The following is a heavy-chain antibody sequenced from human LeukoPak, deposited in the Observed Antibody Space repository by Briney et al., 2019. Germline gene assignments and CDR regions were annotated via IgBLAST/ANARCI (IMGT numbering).Heavy chain of an antibody. V-gene: IGHV3-7*01. D-gene: IGHD4-17*01. CDR1: GFTFSSSW. CDR2: IKQDGSEK. Sequence: GGSLRLSCAASGFTFSSSWMSWVRQAPGKGLEWVANIKQDGSEKYYVASVKGRFTISRDNAKNSLYLQMNSLRAEDTAVYYCAREDADPPRYGDADYWGQGTLVTVSS. CDR3: AREDADPPRYGDADY. J-gene: IGHJ4*02.